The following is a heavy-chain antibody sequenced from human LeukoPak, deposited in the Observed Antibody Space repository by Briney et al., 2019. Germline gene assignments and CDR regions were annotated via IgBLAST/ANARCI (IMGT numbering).Heavy chain of an antibody. Sequence: SETLSLTCAVYGGSFSGYYWSWIRQPPGKGLEWIGEINHSGTANYNPSLKSRVTISVDTSKNQFSLKLSSVTAADTAVYYCARASPYSSDVYYYYMDVWGKGTTVTVSS. V-gene: IGHV4-34*01. CDR3: ARASPYSSDVYYYYMDV. J-gene: IGHJ6*03. D-gene: IGHD6-19*01. CDR1: GGSFSGYY. CDR2: INHSGTA.